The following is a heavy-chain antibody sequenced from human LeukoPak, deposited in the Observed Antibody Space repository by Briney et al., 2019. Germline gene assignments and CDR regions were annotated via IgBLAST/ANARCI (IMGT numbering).Heavy chain of an antibody. D-gene: IGHD4-11*01. Sequence: GGSLRLSCAVSGLSFSTSWMDWVRQAPGKGLEWVASINPDESEKYSAGSVKGRFAISRDNAKNSLFLQMENLRVEDTAFYYCVRDLHYSRLDYWGQGMLVAVSS. V-gene: IGHV3-7*01. CDR3: VRDLHYSRLDY. CDR1: GLSFSTSW. J-gene: IGHJ4*02. CDR2: INPDESEK.